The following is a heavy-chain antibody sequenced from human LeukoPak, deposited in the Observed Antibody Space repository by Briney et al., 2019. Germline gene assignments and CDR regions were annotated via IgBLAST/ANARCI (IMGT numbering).Heavy chain of an antibody. J-gene: IGHJ4*02. D-gene: IGHD4-17*01. V-gene: IGHV3-23*01. CDR1: GFTFSKYA. CDR3: AKDSSVPYGITD. Sequence: GGSLRLSCAASGFTFSKYAVSWVRKAPGEGLEWVSAISPSDGNTFYARSVRGRFTISRDNSKNTLSLQMHSLRAEDTALYYCAKDSSVPYGITDWGQGTLVTVSS. CDR2: ISPSDGNT.